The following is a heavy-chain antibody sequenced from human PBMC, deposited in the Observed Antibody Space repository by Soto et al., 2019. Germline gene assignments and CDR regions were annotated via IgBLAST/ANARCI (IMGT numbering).Heavy chain of an antibody. CDR2: IKQDGSNK. CDR1: GFTFSTYW. CDR3: ARVKKKVAATTDAFDI. Sequence: EVQLVESGGGLVQPGGSLRLSCAASGFTFSTYWMSWVRQAPGKGLEWVANIKQDGSNKYYADSVKGRFTISRDNSKNTLYLQMNSLRAEDTAVYYCARVKKKVAATTDAFDIWGQGTMVTVSS. J-gene: IGHJ3*02. V-gene: IGHV3-7*01. D-gene: IGHD2-15*01.